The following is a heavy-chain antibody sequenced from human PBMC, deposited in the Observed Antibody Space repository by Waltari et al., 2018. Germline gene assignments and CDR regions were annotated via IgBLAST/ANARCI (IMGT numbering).Heavy chain of an antibody. D-gene: IGHD2-21*01. J-gene: IGHJ6*02. CDR1: GYPLTELS. CDR3: ATGVIATSQVPYGMDV. Sequence: QVQLVQSGAEVKKPGASVKVSCQVSGYPLTELSIHWVRHAPGKGLEWMGGCDPEDGETIYAQKFQGRVTMTEDTSTDTAYMELSSLRSEDTAVYYCATGVIATSQVPYGMDVWGQGTTVTVSS. V-gene: IGHV1-24*01. CDR2: CDPEDGET.